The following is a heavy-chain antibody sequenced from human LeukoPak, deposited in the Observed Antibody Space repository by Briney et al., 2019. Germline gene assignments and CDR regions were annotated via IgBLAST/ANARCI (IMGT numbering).Heavy chain of an antibody. Sequence: SETLSLTCAVSGGSFSGYDWSWIRQPPGKGLEWIGEINHRGSTNYNPSLKSRVTLSVDTSKNQFSLKLTSVTAADTAVYYCARRGTNYGGNSGYYYGMDVWGQGTTVTVSS. CDR3: ARRGTNYGGNSGYYYGMDV. V-gene: IGHV4-34*01. J-gene: IGHJ6*02. CDR1: GGSFSGYD. D-gene: IGHD4-23*01. CDR2: INHRGST.